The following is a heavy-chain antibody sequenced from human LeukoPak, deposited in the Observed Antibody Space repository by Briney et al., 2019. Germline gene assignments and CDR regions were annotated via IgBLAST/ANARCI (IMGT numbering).Heavy chain of an antibody. V-gene: IGHV3-15*01. D-gene: IGHD3-22*01. J-gene: IGHJ3*02. CDR3: TTDLHYYDSPSDAFDI. Sequence: GGSLRLSCAASGFTFSNAWMSWVRQAPGKGLEWVGRIKSKTDGGTTDYAAPVKGRFTISRDDSKNTLYLQMNSLKTEDTAVYYCTTDLHYYDSPSDAFDIWGQGTMVTVSS. CDR2: IKSKTDGGTT. CDR1: GFTFSNAW.